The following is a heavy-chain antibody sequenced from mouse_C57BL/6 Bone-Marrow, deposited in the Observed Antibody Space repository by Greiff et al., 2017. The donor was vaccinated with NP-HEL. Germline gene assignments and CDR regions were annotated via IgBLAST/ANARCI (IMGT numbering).Heavy chain of an antibody. D-gene: IGHD1-1*01. J-gene: IGHJ1*03. CDR3: ASPFFTTVVATPWWFDV. CDR1: GFSLTSYG. V-gene: IGHV2-2*01. Sequence: QVQLKESGPGLVQPSQSLSITCTVSGFSLTSYGVHWVRQSPGKGLEWLGVIWSGGSTDYNAAFISRLSISKDNSKSQVFFKMNSLQADDTAIYYCASPFFTTVVATPWWFDVWGTGTTVTVSS. CDR2: IWSGGST.